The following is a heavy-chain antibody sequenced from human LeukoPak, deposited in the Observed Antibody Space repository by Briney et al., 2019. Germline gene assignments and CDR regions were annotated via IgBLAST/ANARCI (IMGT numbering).Heavy chain of an antibody. CDR2: IDGSATST. D-gene: IGHD4-17*01. J-gene: IGHJ4*02. CDR1: GFTFTTCA. Sequence: PGGSLRLSCGASGFTFTTCAMNWVRQAPGKGLEWVSAIDGSATSTYYAESVKGRFTISRDNPKNTLYLQMNRLRSEDTALYYCARVDTPTVWGQGALVTVSS. V-gene: IGHV3-23*05. CDR3: ARVDTPTV.